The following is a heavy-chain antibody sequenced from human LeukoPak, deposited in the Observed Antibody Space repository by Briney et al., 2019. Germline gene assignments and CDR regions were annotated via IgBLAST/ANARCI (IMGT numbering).Heavy chain of an antibody. D-gene: IGHD2-2*01. CDR3: AKGYCSSFTCYSRFDP. Sequence: GGSLRLSCAASGFTFSSYAMSWVRQAPGKGPEWVSGISGSGGTTYHADSVKGRFTISRDNSRNTLYLQMNSLRAEDTAVYYCAKGYCSSFTCYSRFDPWGQGTLVTVSS. J-gene: IGHJ5*02. CDR1: GFTFSSYA. V-gene: IGHV3-23*01. CDR2: ISGSGGTT.